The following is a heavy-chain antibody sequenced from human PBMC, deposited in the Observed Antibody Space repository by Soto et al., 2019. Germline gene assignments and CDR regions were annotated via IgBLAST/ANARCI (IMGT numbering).Heavy chain of an antibody. CDR1: GYSFTSYW. J-gene: IGHJ4*02. V-gene: IGHV5-51*01. D-gene: IGHD6-13*01. Sequence: GESLKISCKGSGYSFTSYWIGWVRHLPGKGLEWMGIIYPGDHETRYSPSFHGKVTISADKSINTAYLQWSSLEASDSAFYYCARSPRSSPYFDYWGQGALVTASS. CDR3: ARSPRSSPYFDY. CDR2: IYPGDHET.